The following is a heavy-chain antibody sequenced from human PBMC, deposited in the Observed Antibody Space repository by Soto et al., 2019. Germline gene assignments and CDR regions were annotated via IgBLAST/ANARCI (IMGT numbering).Heavy chain of an antibody. CDR1: GFTFRSYV. D-gene: IGHD3-16*01. Sequence: QVQLVESGGGVVQPGTSLRLSCVGSGFTFRSYVIHWVRQAPGKGLEWVALTSYDGSNNFYGDSVKGRFTISRHNSRNTMELQKDSLTFVDTALYYCARWGTTGGLDVWGQGTLVSVSS. CDR3: ARWGTTGGLDV. J-gene: IGHJ4*02. CDR2: TSYDGSNN. V-gene: IGHV3-33*05.